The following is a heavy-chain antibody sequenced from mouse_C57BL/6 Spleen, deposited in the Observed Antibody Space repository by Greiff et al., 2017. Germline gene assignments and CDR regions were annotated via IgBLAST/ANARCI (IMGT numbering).Heavy chain of an antibody. D-gene: IGHD1-1*01. V-gene: IGHV1-59*01. CDR1: GYTFTSYW. Sequence: VQLQQPGAELVRPGTSVKLSCKASGYTFTSYWMHWVKQRPGQGLEWIGVIDPSDSYTNYNQKFKGKATLTVDTSSSTAYMQLSSLTSEDSAVYYCARRRITTVVGEGYFDVWGTGTTVTVSS. CDR3: ARRRITTVVGEGYFDV. J-gene: IGHJ1*03. CDR2: IDPSDSYT.